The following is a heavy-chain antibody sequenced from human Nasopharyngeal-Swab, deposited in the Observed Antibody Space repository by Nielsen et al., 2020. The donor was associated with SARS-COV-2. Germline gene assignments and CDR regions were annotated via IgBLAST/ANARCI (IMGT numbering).Heavy chain of an antibody. Sequence: WIRQPPGKGLEWVSYISSSGSTIYYADSVKGRFTISRDSAKNSLYLQMNSLRAEDTAVYYCARIAAAELELLDYWGQGTLVTVSS. CDR2: ISSSGSTI. V-gene: IGHV3-11*01. D-gene: IGHD6-13*01. J-gene: IGHJ4*02. CDR3: ARIAAAELELLDY.